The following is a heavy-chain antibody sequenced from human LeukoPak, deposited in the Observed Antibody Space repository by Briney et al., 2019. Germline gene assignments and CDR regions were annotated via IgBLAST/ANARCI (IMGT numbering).Heavy chain of an antibody. J-gene: IGHJ4*02. V-gene: IGHV1-69*05. CDR1: GGTFSSYA. CDR3: ARAARVAGTLAGFDY. Sequence: EASVKVSCKASGGTFSSYAISWVRQAPGQGLEWMGGIIPIFGTANYAQKFQGRVTITTDESTSTAYMELSSLGSEDTAVYYCARAARVAGTLAGFDYWGQGTLVTVSS. CDR2: IIPIFGTA. D-gene: IGHD6-19*01.